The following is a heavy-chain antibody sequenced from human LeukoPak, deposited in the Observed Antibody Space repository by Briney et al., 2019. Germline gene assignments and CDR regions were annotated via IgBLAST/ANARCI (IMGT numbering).Heavy chain of an antibody. CDR3: ARDYGGSSPFDY. V-gene: IGHV3-9*01. CDR2: IGWNSDTI. D-gene: IGHD4-23*01. CDR1: GFIFDDYA. Sequence: PGGSLRLSCAASGFIFDDYAMHWVRQPPTKGLEWVSGIGWNSDTIGYADSVKGRFTISRDNAKNSLYLQMNSLRAEDTAVYYCARDYGGSSPFDYWGQGTLVTVSS. J-gene: IGHJ4*02.